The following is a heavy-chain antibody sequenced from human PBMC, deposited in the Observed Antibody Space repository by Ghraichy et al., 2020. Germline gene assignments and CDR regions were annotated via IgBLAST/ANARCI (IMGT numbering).Heavy chain of an antibody. CDR3: AKGSGYDYYYGLDV. D-gene: IGHD5-12*01. CDR2: ISGSGGST. V-gene: IGHV3-23*01. Sequence: GGSLRLSCAASGFIFSNYAMSWVRQAPGKGLEWVSAISGSGGSTYYADSVKGRFTISRDNSKNTLSLQMNSLRAEDTALYYCAKGSGYDYYYGLDVWGQGTTVTVSS. CDR1: GFIFSNYA. J-gene: IGHJ6*02.